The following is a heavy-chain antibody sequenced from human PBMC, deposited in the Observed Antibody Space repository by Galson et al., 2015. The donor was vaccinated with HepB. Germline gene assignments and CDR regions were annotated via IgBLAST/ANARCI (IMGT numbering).Heavy chain of an antibody. CDR2: IIPIFGTA. J-gene: IGHJ6*02. CDR3: AREDGYSSSPLYYGMDV. V-gene: IGHV1-69*13. D-gene: IGHD6-6*01. Sequence: SVKVSCKASGGTFSSYAISWVRQAPGQGLEWMGGIIPIFGTANYAQKFQGRVTITADESTSTAYMELSSLRSEDTAVYYCAREDGYSSSPLYYGMDVWGQGTTVTVSS. CDR1: GGTFSSYA.